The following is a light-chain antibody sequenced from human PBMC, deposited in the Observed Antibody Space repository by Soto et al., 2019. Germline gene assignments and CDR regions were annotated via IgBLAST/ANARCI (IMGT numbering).Light chain of an antibody. V-gene: IGLV2-14*01. CDR2: EVS. CDR1: STDFGGYNY. Sequence: QSALTQPASVSGSLGQSITISCTGTSTDFGGYNYVSWYQQHPGKAPKLILYEVSNRPSGVSNRFSGSKSGNTASLTISGLQTEDVADYYRSSYTGVVTPEVFGPGTKLTVL. CDR3: SSYTGVVTPEV. J-gene: IGLJ1*01.